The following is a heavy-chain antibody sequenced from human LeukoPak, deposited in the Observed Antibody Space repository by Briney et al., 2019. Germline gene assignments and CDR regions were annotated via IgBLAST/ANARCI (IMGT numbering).Heavy chain of an antibody. CDR1: GFTFSYYG. V-gene: IGHV3-30*18. Sequence: GGSLRLSCAASGFTFSYYGMHWVRQAPGKGLEWVAIISNDGSNKNYADSVKGRFTISRDNSKNTLFLQMNSLRAEDTAVYYCAKDLRGYGDYTCTFDIWGQGITVTISS. D-gene: IGHD4-17*01. J-gene: IGHJ3*02. CDR3: AKDLRGYGDYTCTFDI. CDR2: ISNDGSNK.